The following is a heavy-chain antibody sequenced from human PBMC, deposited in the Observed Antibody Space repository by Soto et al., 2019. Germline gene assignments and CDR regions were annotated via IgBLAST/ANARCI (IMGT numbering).Heavy chain of an antibody. CDR3: AKFFVETGSNSGWPWSFHY. V-gene: IGHV3-23*01. CDR2: ISGSGGTT. Sequence: EVQLLESGGGLVQPGRSLRLSCAASGFTFSNYVMSWVRQAPGQGLDWVSAISGSGGTTYYADSVKGRFTISRDNSKNTLSLQMNSLRAEDAAVYYCAKFFVETGSNSGWPWSFHYWGQGTLVTVSS. J-gene: IGHJ4*02. D-gene: IGHD6-25*01. CDR1: GFTFSNYV.